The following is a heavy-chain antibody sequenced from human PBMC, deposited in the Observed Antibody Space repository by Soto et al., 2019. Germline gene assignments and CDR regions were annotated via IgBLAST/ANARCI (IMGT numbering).Heavy chain of an antibody. V-gene: IGHV1-18*01. CDR1: GYTFTSYG. CDR3: ARDRPHARRFYSSSPVAPSLFDP. J-gene: IGHJ5*02. D-gene: IGHD6-6*01. Sequence: ASVKVSCKASGYTFTSYGISWVRQAPGQGLEWMGWISAYNGNTNYAQKLQGRVTMTTDTSTSTAYMELRSLRSDDTAVYYCARDRPHARRFYSSSPVAPSLFDPWGQGTLVTVSS. CDR2: ISAYNGNT.